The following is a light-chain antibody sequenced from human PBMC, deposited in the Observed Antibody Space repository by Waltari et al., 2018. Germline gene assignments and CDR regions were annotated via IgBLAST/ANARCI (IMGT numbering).Light chain of an antibody. CDR3: ALYMGSGIWV. CDR2: KAN. CDR1: FGSLSTTSY. V-gene: IGLV8-61*01. Sequence: QTVVTQEPSLSVYPGGTVTLTCALSFGSLSTTSYAIWYQQTPGQAPRTLVYKANALSSGVPDRFSGSILGNTAALTITGAQADDESDYYCALYMGSGIWVFGGGTRLTVL. J-gene: IGLJ3*02.